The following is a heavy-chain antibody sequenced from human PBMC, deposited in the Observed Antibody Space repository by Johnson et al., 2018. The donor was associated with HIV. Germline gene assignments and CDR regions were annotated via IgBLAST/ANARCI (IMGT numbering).Heavy chain of an antibody. CDR1: GFTFSSYG. J-gene: IGHJ3*02. Sequence: QVQLVESGGGVVQPGRSLRLSCAASGFTFSSYGMHWVRQAPGKGLEWVAVIWYDGSNKYYVDSVKGRFTISRDNAKNSLYLQMSSLRAADTAVYYCTRDRRQFLEWLSDGFDIWGQGTVVTVSS. CDR3: TRDRRQFLEWLSDGFDI. V-gene: IGHV3-33*01. D-gene: IGHD3-3*01. CDR2: IWYDGSNK.